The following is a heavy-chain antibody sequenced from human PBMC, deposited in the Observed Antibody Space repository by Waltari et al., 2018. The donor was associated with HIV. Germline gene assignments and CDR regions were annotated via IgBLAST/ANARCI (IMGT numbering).Heavy chain of an antibody. Sequence: QVQLQESGPGLVKPSETLSLPCAVSGTSINSYNWWTWVRQPPGKGLEWIGEIDHAGGTNYNQSLKSRVTISVDKSENQFSLDLRSVTAADTAIYYCVRIQSGGSGSSWIDPWGQGTLVTVSS. J-gene: IGHJ5*02. CDR3: VRIQSGGSGSSWIDP. CDR2: IDHAGGT. D-gene: IGHD6-19*01. V-gene: IGHV4-4*02. CDR1: GTSINSYNW.